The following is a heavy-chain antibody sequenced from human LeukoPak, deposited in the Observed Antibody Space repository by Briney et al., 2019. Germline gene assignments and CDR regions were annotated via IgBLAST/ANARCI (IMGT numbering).Heavy chain of an antibody. J-gene: IGHJ5*02. CDR2: ISSSGSTI. D-gene: IGHD3-22*01. Sequence: PGGSLRLSCAASGFTFSDCYMSWIRQAPGKGLEWVSYISSSGSTIYYADSVKGRFTISRDNSKNTLYLQMNSLRAEDTAVYYCAKGSSGYYLWLFDPWGQGTLVTVSS. CDR1: GFTFSDCY. V-gene: IGHV3-11*01. CDR3: AKGSSGYYLWLFDP.